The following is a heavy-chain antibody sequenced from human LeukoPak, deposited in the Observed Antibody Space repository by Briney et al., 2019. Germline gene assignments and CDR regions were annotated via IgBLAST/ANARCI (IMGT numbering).Heavy chain of an antibody. CDR2: ISSSGDT. CDR3: AKDAVGATAYYFDY. J-gene: IGHJ4*02. CDR1: GFTFSSYA. V-gene: IGHV3-23*01. Sequence: GGSLRLSCAASGFTFSSYAMSWVRQAPGKGLEWVSAISSSGDTYYAGSVKGRFTISRDNSKNTLYLQMNSLRAEDTAIYYCAKDAVGATAYYFDYWGQGTLVTVSS. D-gene: IGHD1-26*01.